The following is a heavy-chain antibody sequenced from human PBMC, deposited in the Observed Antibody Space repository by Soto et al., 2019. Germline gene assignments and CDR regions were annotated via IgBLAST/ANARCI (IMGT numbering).Heavy chain of an antibody. CDR1: GFSISDDDYY. J-gene: IGHJ4*02. Sequence: QVQLRESGPGLVKPSETLSLGCAVSGFSISDDDYYWGWIRQPPGKGPQWIGSINHAATTYYHPSLQSRATISVDTSKNQFSLKLTSVTAADTAVYYCVRDRPSGYFDYWGQGALITVSS. V-gene: IGHV4-38-2*02. CDR3: VRDRPSGYFDY. D-gene: IGHD6-19*01. CDR2: INHAATT.